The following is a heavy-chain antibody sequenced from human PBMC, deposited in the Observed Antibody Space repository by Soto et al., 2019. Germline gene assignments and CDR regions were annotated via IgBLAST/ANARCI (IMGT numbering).Heavy chain of an antibody. CDR1: GGTFSSYA. D-gene: IGHD6-6*01. Sequence: QVQLVQSGAEVQKPGSSVKVSCKASGGTFSSYAISWVRQAPGQGLEWMGGIIPIFGTANYAQKFQGRVTITADESTSTAYMELSSLRSEDTAVYYCARDSVSPQHSSSSDYYYGMDVWGQGTTVTVSS. J-gene: IGHJ6*02. CDR3: ARDSVSPQHSSSSDYYYGMDV. V-gene: IGHV1-69*01. CDR2: IIPIFGTA.